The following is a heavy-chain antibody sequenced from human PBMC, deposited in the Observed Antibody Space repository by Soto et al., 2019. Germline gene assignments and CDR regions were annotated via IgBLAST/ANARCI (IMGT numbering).Heavy chain of an antibody. CDR3: TTGEDFWSGSPSPLYYFDY. CDR1: GFTFSNAW. Sequence: GGSLRLSCAASGFTFSNAWMNWVRQAPGKGLEWVGRIKSKTDGGTTDYAAPVKGRFTISRDDSKNTLYLQMNSLKTEDTAVYYCTTGEDFWSGSPSPLYYFDYWGQGTLVTVSS. J-gene: IGHJ4*02. D-gene: IGHD3-3*01. V-gene: IGHV3-15*07. CDR2: IKSKTDGGTT.